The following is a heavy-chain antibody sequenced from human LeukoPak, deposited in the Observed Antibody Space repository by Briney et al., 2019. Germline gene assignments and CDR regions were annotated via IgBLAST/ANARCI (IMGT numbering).Heavy chain of an antibody. CDR3: ARHVDYGGNFSFDY. CDR1: GFTFGDNG. D-gene: IGHD4-23*01. Sequence: PGGSLRLSCEASGFTFGDNGILWASQAPGKGLVRVSSIRCDGGNTYQADSLRGRFTISRDNSKNTLYLQMNSLRADDTAFYYCARHVDYGGNFSFDYWGQGALVTVSS. CDR2: IRCDGGNT. V-gene: IGHV3-23*01. J-gene: IGHJ4*02.